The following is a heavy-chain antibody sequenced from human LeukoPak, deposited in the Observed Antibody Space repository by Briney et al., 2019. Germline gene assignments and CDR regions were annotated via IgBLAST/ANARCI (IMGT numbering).Heavy chain of an antibody. J-gene: IGHJ5*02. Sequence: ASVKVSCKASGYTFTGYYMHWVRQAPGQGLEWMGWINPNSGGTSYAQKFQGRVTMTRDTSISTAYMELSRLRSDDTAVYYCARGGGYCSSTSCYRPWFDPWGQGTLVTVSS. CDR2: INPNSGGT. V-gene: IGHV1-2*02. CDR1: GYTFTGYY. CDR3: ARGGGYCSSTSCYRPWFDP. D-gene: IGHD2-2*01.